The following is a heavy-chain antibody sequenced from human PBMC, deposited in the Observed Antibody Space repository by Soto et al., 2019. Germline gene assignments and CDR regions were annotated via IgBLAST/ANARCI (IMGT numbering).Heavy chain of an antibody. J-gene: IGHJ1*01. Sequence: QVQLVESAGGVVQPGTSLRGSCVGSGFTFRSYVRHWVRQAPGKGLEWVALTSYDGRDKYYADSVRGRFTISRDNSRNTVDLHMESLRLEDTALYYCTRWGTTGGLDVWGQGTLVSVSS. D-gene: IGHD3-16*01. CDR3: TRWGTTGGLDV. CDR2: TSYDGRDK. CDR1: GFTFRSYV. V-gene: IGHV3-30*19.